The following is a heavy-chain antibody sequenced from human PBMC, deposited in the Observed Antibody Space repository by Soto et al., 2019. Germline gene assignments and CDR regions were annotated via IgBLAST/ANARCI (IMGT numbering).Heavy chain of an antibody. Sequence: SQTLSLTCAISWDNVSSNSAAGNWIRQSPSRGLEWLGRTYYKSKWNNDYALSAKSRITINPDTSKNQFSLHLYSVTPEDTAVYYCTGITWFRGMDVWGQGAPVTVSS. J-gene: IGHJ6*02. CDR1: WDNVSSNSAA. D-gene: IGHD3-10*01. V-gene: IGHV6-1*01. CDR3: TGITWFRGMDV. CDR2: TYYKSKWNN.